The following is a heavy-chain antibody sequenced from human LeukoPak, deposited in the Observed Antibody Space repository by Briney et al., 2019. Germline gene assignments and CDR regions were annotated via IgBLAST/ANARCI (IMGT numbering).Heavy chain of an antibody. V-gene: IGHV1-8*01. D-gene: IGHD7-27*01. Sequence: GASVKVSCKASGHTFTSHDINRVRQVTGQGLEWMGWMNPYSGKSGFARKFQDRVTMTSSTSASTAYMEENSLRPEDTAVYYCVRGLWGSGIYWGQGTLVTVAS. J-gene: IGHJ4*02. CDR2: MNPYSGKS. CDR3: VRGLWGSGIY. CDR1: GHTFTSHD.